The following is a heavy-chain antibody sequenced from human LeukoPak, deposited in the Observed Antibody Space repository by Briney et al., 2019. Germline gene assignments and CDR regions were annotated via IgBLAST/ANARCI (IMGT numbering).Heavy chain of an antibody. V-gene: IGHV1-69*06. Sequence: SVKVSCKASGGTFSSYAISWVRQAPGQGLEWMGGIIPIFGTANYAQKFQGRVTITADKSTSTAYMELSSLRSEDTAVYYCARAPPSTVVTPIYYYYMDVWGKGTTVTVSS. CDR3: ARAPPSTVVTPIYYYYMDV. CDR2: IIPIFGTA. CDR1: GGTFSSYA. D-gene: IGHD4-23*01. J-gene: IGHJ6*03.